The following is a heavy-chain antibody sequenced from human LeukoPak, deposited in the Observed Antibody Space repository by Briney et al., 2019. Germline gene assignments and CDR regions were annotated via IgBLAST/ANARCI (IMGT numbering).Heavy chain of an antibody. Sequence: PGGSLRLSCAASGFTFSSYAMSWVRQAPGRGLEWVSVIYSGGSTYYADSVKGRFTISRDNSKNTLYLQMNSLRAEDTAVYYCAAALYCSSTSCYDYWGQGTLVTVSS. CDR1: GFTFSSYA. D-gene: IGHD2-2*01. V-gene: IGHV3-66*01. CDR3: AAALYCSSTSCYDY. J-gene: IGHJ4*02. CDR2: IYSGGST.